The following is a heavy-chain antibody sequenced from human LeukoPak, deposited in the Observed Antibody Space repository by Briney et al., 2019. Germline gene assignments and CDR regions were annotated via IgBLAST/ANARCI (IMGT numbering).Heavy chain of an antibody. CDR2: ISGSAGST. CDR1: GFXFTTYS. D-gene: IGHD2-21*01. Sequence: GGSLRLSCAASGFXFTTYSITWVRQAPGKGLEWISGISGSAGSTHYADSVKGRFTISRDNSKNTLHMQMNSLRAEDTAIYYCAKGDGDYSFDNWGQGTLVTVSS. CDR3: AKGDGDYSFDN. V-gene: IGHV3-23*01. J-gene: IGHJ4*02.